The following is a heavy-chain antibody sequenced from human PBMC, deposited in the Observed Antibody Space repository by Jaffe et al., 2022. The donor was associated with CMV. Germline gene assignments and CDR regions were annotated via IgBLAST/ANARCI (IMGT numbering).Heavy chain of an antibody. CDR3: ARHDSVWGNYRATNYFDY. D-gene: IGHD3-16*02. CDR2: THHSGST. J-gene: IGHJ4*02. CDR1: GDSVSNSNW. Sequence: QVQLQESGPGLVKPSGTLSLTCGVSGDSVSNSNWWSWVRQSPDKGLEWIGETHHSGSTNYNPSLKSRVTISVDKSNNQLSLKVTSVTAADTAVYYCARHDSVWGNYRATNYFDYWGQGILVTVSS. V-gene: IGHV4-4*02.